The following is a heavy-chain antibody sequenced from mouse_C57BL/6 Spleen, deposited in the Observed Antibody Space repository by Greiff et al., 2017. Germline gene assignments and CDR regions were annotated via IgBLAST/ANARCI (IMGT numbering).Heavy chain of an antibody. V-gene: IGHV1-15*01. CDR1: GYTFTDYE. J-gene: IGHJ3*01. Sequence: VQLKESGAELVRPGASVTLSCKASGYTFTDYEMHWVKQTPVHGLEWIGAIDPETGGTAYNQKFKGKAILTADKSSSTAYMELRGLTSEDSAVYYCTGEGAYWGQGTLVTVSA. CDR3: TGEGAY. CDR2: IDPETGGT.